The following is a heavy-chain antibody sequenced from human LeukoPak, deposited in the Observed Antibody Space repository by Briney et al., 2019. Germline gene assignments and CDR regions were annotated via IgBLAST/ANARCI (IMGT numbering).Heavy chain of an antibody. CDR2: IYHSGNT. CDR3: ARPVGYCSSTSCDNWFDP. V-gene: IGHV4-38-2*01. J-gene: IGHJ5*02. D-gene: IGHD2-2*01. Sequence: SDTLSLTCAVSGYSISSGYYWGWIRQPPGKGLEWMGSIYHSGNTYYNPAFKSRVTISGDTSKNHSYLELSSVTSADTAVYYCARPVGYCSSTSCDNWFDPWGQGTLVTVSS. CDR1: GYSISSGYY.